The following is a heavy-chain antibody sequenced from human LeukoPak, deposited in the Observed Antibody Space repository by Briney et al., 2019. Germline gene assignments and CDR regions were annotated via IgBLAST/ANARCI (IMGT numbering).Heavy chain of an antibody. CDR1: GGSISTYY. V-gene: IGHV4-59*13. D-gene: IGHD4-11*01. J-gene: IGHJ2*01. CDR2: VYYSGTT. Sequence: PSETLSLTCTVSGGSISTYYWTWIRQPPGKGLEWIGNVYYSGTTNYNPSLKSRLTISVDTSKNQFSLKLNSVTAADTAVYYCARDQYSSADWYFDLWGRGTLVTVSS. CDR3: ARDQYSSADWYFDL.